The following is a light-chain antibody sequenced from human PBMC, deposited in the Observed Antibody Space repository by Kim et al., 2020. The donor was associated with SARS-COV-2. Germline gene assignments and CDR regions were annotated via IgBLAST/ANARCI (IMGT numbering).Light chain of an antibody. CDR2: DVS. CDR3: SSYTSSSTNYV. V-gene: IGLV2-14*03. Sequence: QSITISCTGTSSDVGGYKYVSWYQQHPGKVPKLMIYDVSNRPSGVSNRFSGSKSGNTASLTISGLQAEDEADYYCSSYTSSSTNYVFGTGTKVTVL. J-gene: IGLJ1*01. CDR1: SSDVGGYKY.